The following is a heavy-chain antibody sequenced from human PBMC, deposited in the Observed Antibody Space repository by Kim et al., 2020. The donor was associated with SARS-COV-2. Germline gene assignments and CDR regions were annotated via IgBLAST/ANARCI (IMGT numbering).Heavy chain of an antibody. CDR1: GFTLSNNA. D-gene: IGHD6-19*01. Sequence: GGSLRLSCAASGFTLSNNAMSWVRQAPGSGLEWVSTIRASAETTYYAGSVNGRFTISRDISKHTLYLQLSSLRADDTAIYYCAKDRGGSGWPVFDCWGQG. V-gene: IGHV3-23*01. CDR3: AKDRGGSGWPVFDC. CDR2: IRASAETT. J-gene: IGHJ4*02.